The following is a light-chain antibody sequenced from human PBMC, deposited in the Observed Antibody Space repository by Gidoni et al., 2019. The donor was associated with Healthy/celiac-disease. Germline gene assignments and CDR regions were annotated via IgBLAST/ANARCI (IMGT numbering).Light chain of an antibody. CDR3: SSYTSSSTVV. Sequence: QSALTQPASRSGSPGQSITISCTGTSSDVGVYNYVSLYQQHPGKAPKLMSYDVSNRPSGVSNRFSGSKSGNTASLTIAGLQAEDEADYYCSSYTSSSTVVFGGGTKLTVL. J-gene: IGLJ2*01. V-gene: IGLV2-14*01. CDR1: SSDVGVYNY. CDR2: DVS.